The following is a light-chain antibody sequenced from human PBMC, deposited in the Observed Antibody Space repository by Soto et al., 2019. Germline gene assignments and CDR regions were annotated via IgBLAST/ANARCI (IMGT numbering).Light chain of an antibody. V-gene: IGKV1-33*01. J-gene: IGKJ3*01. CDR1: QDIRKY. CDR2: GAS. CDR3: QHYDNLPPFT. Sequence: DIHMTQSPSSLSASVGDRVTITCQASQDIRKYLNWYQQKPGRAPRLLIYGASNLETGVQSRFSGSGYGTDFTFTISSLQPEDIATYYCQHYDNLPPFTFGPGTKVAIK.